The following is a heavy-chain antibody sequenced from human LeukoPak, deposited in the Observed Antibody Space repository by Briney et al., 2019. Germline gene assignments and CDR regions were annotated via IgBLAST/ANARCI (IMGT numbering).Heavy chain of an antibody. CDR2: LDYSGTT. CDR3: AKQGRQIPFGGVVAIAPFDI. V-gene: IGHV4-39*01. CDR1: GGSISSSSYY. Sequence: SETLSLTCTVSGGSISSSSYYWGWLRQPPGKGLEWIGSLDYSGTTYYNPSLKSRVTISVETSKSQFSLKLSSVTATDTALYYCAKQGRQIPFGGVVAIAPFDIWGQGTMVTVSS. J-gene: IGHJ3*02. D-gene: IGHD3-16*02.